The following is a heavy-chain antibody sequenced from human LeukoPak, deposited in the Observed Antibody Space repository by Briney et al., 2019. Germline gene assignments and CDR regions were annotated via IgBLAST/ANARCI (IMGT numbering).Heavy chain of an antibody. V-gene: IGHV1-24*01. D-gene: IGHD1-1*01. J-gene: IGHJ3*02. Sequence: ASVKVSCKVSGYILTELSMHWVRQAPGKGLEWMGGFDPEEGETIYAQKFQGRVTMTEDTSTDTAYMELSSLRSGDTAVYYCATDRERYRFDAFDIWGQGTMVIVSS. CDR1: GYILTELS. CDR2: FDPEEGET. CDR3: ATDRERYRFDAFDI.